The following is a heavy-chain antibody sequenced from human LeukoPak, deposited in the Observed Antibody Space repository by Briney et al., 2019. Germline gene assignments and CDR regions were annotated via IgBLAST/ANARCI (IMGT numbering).Heavy chain of an antibody. CDR3: TRDLTQYYDVWSGSHGFDL. Sequence: KPSETLSLTCAVSGGSISSGSYYWTWIRQPAGKGLEWIGRIYTSGTTNYHPSFKSRATISEDTSKNQFSLKLTSVTAADTAVYYCTRDLTQYYDVWSGSHGFDLWGQGTMVIVSS. D-gene: IGHD3-3*01. J-gene: IGHJ3*01. CDR1: GGSISSGSYY. V-gene: IGHV4-61*02. CDR2: IYTSGTT.